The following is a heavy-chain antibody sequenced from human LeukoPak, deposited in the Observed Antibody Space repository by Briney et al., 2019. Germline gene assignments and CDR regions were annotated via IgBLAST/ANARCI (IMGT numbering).Heavy chain of an antibody. Sequence: GGSLRLSCAASGFTFSSYGMHWVRQAPGKGLEWVAVISYDGSNKYYADSVKGRFTISRDNSKNTLYLQMNSLRAEDTAVYYCAKVGYSGYDQIDYWGQGTLVTVSS. D-gene: IGHD5-12*01. CDR2: ISYDGSNK. CDR3: AKVGYSGYDQIDY. CDR1: GFTFSSYG. J-gene: IGHJ4*02. V-gene: IGHV3-30*18.